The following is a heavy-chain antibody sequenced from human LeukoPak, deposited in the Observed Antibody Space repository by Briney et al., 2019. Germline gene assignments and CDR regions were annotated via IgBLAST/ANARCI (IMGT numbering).Heavy chain of an antibody. D-gene: IGHD3-22*01. CDR3: TREGGSDYYDSSGYLDY. J-gene: IGHJ4*02. CDR2: IRSKAYGGTT. CDR1: GFTFGDYA. Sequence: PGGSLRLSCTASGFTFGDYAMSWVRQAPGKGLEWVGFIRSKAYGGTTEYAASVNGRFTISRDDSKSIAYLQMNSLKTEDTAVYYCTREGGSDYYDSSGYLDYWGQGTLVTVSS. V-gene: IGHV3-49*04.